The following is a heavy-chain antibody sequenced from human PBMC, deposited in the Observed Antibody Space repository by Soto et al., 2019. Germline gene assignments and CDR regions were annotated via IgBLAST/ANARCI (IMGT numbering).Heavy chain of an antibody. CDR1: GDSIIRSNYY. V-gene: IGHV4-39*01. Sequence: QLQLQESGPGLVKPSETLSLTCTVSGDSIIRSNYYWGWIRQPPGKGLEWIGSIYYSENTYYNPSLKSRVTISLDTSKNQFSLRLSSVTAADTAVYYCASRTVTTFNAFDIWGQGTMVTVSS. D-gene: IGHD4-17*01. CDR2: IYYSENT. CDR3: ASRTVTTFNAFDI. J-gene: IGHJ3*02.